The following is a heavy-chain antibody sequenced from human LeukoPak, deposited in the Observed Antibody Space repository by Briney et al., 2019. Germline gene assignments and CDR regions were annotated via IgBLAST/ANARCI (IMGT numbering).Heavy chain of an antibody. CDR2: ISYDGSNK. CDR3: VHIVGATFDC. V-gene: IGHV3-30*03. CDR1: GFTFGSYW. J-gene: IGHJ4*02. D-gene: IGHD1-26*01. Sequence: PGGSLRLSCAASGFTFGSYWMTWMRQTPGKGLEWVSVISYDGSNKYYADSVKGRFTISRDNSKNTLYLQMNSLRADDTAVYYCVHIVGATFDCWGQGTLVTVSS.